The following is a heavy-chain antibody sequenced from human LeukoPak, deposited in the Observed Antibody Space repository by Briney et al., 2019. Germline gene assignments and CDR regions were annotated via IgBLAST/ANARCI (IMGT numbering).Heavy chain of an antibody. CDR3: ARTMNIVVVPAAMSGGFDY. CDR1: GYTFTSYG. CDR2: INPNSGGT. D-gene: IGHD2-2*01. J-gene: IGHJ4*02. V-gene: IGHV1-2*02. Sequence: ASVKVSCKASGYTFTSYGISWVRQAPGQGLEWMGWINPNSGGTNYAQKFQGRVTMTRDTSISTAYMELSRLRSDDTAVYYCARTMNIVVVPAAMSGGFDYWGQGTLVTVSS.